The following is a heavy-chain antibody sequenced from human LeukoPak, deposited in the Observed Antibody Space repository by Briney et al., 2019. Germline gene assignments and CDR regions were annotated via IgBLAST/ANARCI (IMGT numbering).Heavy chain of an antibody. CDR3: AKDAQRGFDYSNSLDS. Sequence: GGSLRLSCVTSGFTFSHHGMHWDRQAPGKGLEWVAVIWGDGSNKYYGDSAQGRFSISRDNSKKTVYLQLNNLRVEDTAVYYCAKDAQRGFDYSNSLDSWGRGTLVIVSS. V-gene: IGHV3-33*03. J-gene: IGHJ5*01. CDR1: GFTFSHHG. CDR2: IWGDGSNK. D-gene: IGHD4-11*01.